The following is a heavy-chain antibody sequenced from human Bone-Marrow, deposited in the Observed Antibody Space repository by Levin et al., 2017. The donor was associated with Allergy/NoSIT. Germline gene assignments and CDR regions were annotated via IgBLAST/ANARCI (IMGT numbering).Heavy chain of an antibody. CDR1: GFIFSRHG. V-gene: IGHV3-23*01. CDR2: IRNKDGST. D-gene: IGHD2-2*01. CDR3: ARCLPAADISSFDY. J-gene: IGHJ4*02. Sequence: GGSLRLSCAASGFIFSRHGMAWVRQSPGKGLEWVSSIRNKDGSTFYAPSVKGRFTISRDTSANTLYLHMNSLTVEDTATYYCARCLPAADISSFDYWGRGTMVTVSS.